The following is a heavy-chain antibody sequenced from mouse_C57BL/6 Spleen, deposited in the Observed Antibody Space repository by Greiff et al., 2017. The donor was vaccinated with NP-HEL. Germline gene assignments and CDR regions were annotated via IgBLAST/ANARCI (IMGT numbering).Heavy chain of an antibody. J-gene: IGHJ4*01. CDR3: ARNPSTVVTMDY. CDR1: GYTFTSYW. V-gene: IGHV1-64*01. D-gene: IGHD1-1*01. CDR2: IHPNSGST. Sequence: QVQLQQPGAELVKPGASVKLSCKASGYTFTSYWMHWVKQRPGQGLEWIGMIHPNSGSTNYNEKFKSKATLTVDKSSSTAYMQLSSLTSEDSAVYYCARNPSTVVTMDYWGQGTSVTVSS.